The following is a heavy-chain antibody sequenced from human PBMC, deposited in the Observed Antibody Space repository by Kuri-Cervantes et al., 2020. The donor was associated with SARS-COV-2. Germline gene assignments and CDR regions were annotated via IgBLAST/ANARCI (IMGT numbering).Heavy chain of an antibody. Sequence: GESLKISCAASGFTVSSNYMSWVRQAPGKGLEWVGRTRNKANSYTTEYAASVKGRFTISRDDSKNSLYLQMNSLKTEDTAVYYCARVPAPIAAAGERYYYGMDVWGQGTTVTVSS. CDR2: TRNKANSYTT. D-gene: IGHD6-13*01. J-gene: IGHJ6*02. V-gene: IGHV3-72*01. CDR3: ARVPAPIAAAGERYYYGMDV. CDR1: GFTVSSNY.